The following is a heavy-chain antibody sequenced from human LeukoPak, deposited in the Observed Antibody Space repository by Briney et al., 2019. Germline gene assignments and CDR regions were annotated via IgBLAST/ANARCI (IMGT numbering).Heavy chain of an antibody. J-gene: IGHJ6*02. V-gene: IGHV1-18*01. CDR2: ISAYNGNT. Sequence: ASVKVSCKASGYTFTSYGISWVRQAPGQGLEWMGWISAYNGNTNYAQKLQGRVTMTTDTSTSTAYMELRSLRSDDTAVYYCARSTSKSGVVVVVSAYYYYGMDVWGQGTTVTVSS. CDR1: GYTFTSYG. D-gene: IGHD2-15*01. CDR3: ARSTSKSGVVVVVSAYYYYGMDV.